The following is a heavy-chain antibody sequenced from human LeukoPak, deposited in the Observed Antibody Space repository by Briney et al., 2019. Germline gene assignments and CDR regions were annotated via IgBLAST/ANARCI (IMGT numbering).Heavy chain of an antibody. J-gene: IGHJ4*02. Sequence: GGSLRLSCAASGFIFTNYFMSWVRQAPGKGLKWVANIKQDGSEKYYVDSVKGRFTISRDNAQNSLYLQMNSLRAEDTAIYYCATSTAAAGTDWGQGTLVTVSS. CDR1: GFIFTNYF. D-gene: IGHD6-13*01. CDR2: IKQDGSEK. V-gene: IGHV3-7*03. CDR3: ATSTAAAGTD.